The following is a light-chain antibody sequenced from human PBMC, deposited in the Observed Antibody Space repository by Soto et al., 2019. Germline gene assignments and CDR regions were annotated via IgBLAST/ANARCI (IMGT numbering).Light chain of an antibody. CDR2: AAS. CDR1: QVISTS. J-gene: IGKJ1*01. CDR3: QQSYNTPRT. V-gene: IGKV1-39*01. Sequence: IQFTQSPSSLSPSIGESVTITCRASQVISTSLAWYQVKPGKAPNLLISAASTLQSGVPSRFSGSGSGTDFTLTITSLQPEDFATYYCQQSYNTPRTFGQGTKVDIK.